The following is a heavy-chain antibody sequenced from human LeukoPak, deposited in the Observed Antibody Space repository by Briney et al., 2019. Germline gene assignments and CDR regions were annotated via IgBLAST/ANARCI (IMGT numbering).Heavy chain of an antibody. J-gene: IGHJ6*02. CDR1: GFTFSSYW. D-gene: IGHD6-6*01. V-gene: IGHV3-7*05. CDR2: IKQDGSEE. CDR3: ARDPYSSTWSYGMVV. Sequence: TGGSLTLSCAASGFTFSSYWMSWFRQAPGKGLEWVANIKQDGSEEVYVDSVKGRFTISRDNAKNSLFLQMNTLRAEDTAVYYCARDPYSSTWSYGMVVWGQGTTVTVSS.